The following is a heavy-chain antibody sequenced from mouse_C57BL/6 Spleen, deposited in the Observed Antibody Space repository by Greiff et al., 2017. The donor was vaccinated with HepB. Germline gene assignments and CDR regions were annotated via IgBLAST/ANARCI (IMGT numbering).Heavy chain of an antibody. CDR2: IDPSDSET. J-gene: IGHJ1*03. V-gene: IGHV1-52*01. Sequence: QVQLQQPGAELVRPGSSVKLSCKASGYTFSSYWMHWVKQRPIQGLEWIGNIDPSDSETHYNQKFKDKATLTVDKSSSTAYMQLSSLTSEDSAVYYCARRDGSRGYFDVWGTGTTVTVSS. CDR1: GYTFSSYW. CDR3: ARRDGSRGYFDV. D-gene: IGHD1-1*01.